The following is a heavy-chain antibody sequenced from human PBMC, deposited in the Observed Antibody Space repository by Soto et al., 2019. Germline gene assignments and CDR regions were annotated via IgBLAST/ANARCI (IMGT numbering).Heavy chain of an antibody. D-gene: IGHD3-10*01. J-gene: IGHJ4*02. Sequence: GGSLRLSCAASGFTFSSYAMSWVRQAPGKGLEWVSAISGGGGRTYYGDSVKGRFTLSRDNSKNTLYLQMNSLRAEDTAVYYCAKIWFGELSCFDYWGQGTLVTVSS. CDR1: GFTFSSYA. CDR3: AKIWFGELSCFDY. CDR2: ISGGGGRT. V-gene: IGHV3-23*01.